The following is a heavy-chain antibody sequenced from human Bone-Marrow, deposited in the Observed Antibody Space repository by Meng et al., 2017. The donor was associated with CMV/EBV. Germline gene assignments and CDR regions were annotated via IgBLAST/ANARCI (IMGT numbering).Heavy chain of an antibody. CDR1: GGSFSGYY. Sequence: SETLSLTCAVYGGSFSGYYWSWIRQPPGKGLEWIGEINHSGSTNYNPSLKSRVTISVDTSKNQFSLKLSSVTAADTAVYYCARGRNFFAARSIAALDDWGQGTLVTVSS. V-gene: IGHV4-34*01. D-gene: IGHD6-13*01. J-gene: IGHJ4*02. CDR3: ARGRNFFAARSIAALDD. CDR2: INHSGST.